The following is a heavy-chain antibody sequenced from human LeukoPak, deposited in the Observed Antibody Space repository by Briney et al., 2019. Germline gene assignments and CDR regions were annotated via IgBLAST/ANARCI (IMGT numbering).Heavy chain of an antibody. D-gene: IGHD3-10*01. V-gene: IGHV3-48*03. Sequence: GGSLRLSCAASGFTFSRYAMHWVRQAPGKGLEWVSYISSTGSTIYYADSVKGRFTISRDNAKNSLYLQMNSLRAEDTAVYYCARCYYGSGSSTFDYWGQGTLVTVSS. CDR1: GFTFSRYA. CDR2: ISSTGSTI. CDR3: ARCYYGSGSSTFDY. J-gene: IGHJ4*02.